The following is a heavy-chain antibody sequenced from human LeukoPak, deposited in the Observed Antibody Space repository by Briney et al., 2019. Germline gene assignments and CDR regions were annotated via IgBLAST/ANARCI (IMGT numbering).Heavy chain of an antibody. CDR2: IYYSGST. J-gene: IGHJ6*02. V-gene: IGHV4-31*03. CDR1: GGSISSGGYY. D-gene: IGHD4-17*01. CDR3: AREYHTVTTYYYYGMDV. Sequence: PSETLSLTCTVSGGSISSGGYYWSWIRQHPGKGLEWIVYIYYSGSTYYNPSLKSRVTISVDTSKNQFSLKLSSVTAADTAVYYCAREYHTVTTYYYYGMDVWGQGTTVTVSS.